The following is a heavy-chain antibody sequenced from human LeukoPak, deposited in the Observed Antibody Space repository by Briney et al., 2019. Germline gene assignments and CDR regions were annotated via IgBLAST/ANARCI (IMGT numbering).Heavy chain of an antibody. V-gene: IGHV3-74*01. Sequence: GGSLRLSCAASGFTFSDYHMSWIRQAPGKGLVWVSRINPDGSSTNYADSVKGRFTISRDNAKNTLYLQMNSLRVEDTSVYYCARAYGMDVWGQGTTVTVSS. CDR2: INPDGSST. J-gene: IGHJ6*02. CDR1: GFTFSDYH. CDR3: ARAYGMDV.